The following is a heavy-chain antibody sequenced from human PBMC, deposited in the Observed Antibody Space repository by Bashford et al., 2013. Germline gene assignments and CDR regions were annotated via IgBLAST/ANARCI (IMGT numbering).Heavy chain of an antibody. CDR1: GDSMKNHY. CDR3: ARTMTTVPYYYYYGMDV. D-gene: IGHD4-11*01. J-gene: IGHJ6*02. V-gene: IGHV4-4*07. CDR2: TYFSGST. Sequence: ETLSLTCTVSGDSMKNHYVGLDTARPAGKGLEWIGRTYFSGSTDYNPSLKSRLTMSIDTSKNQFSLRLSSVTAADTAVYYCARTMTTVPYYYYYGMDVVGPRDHGHRLL.